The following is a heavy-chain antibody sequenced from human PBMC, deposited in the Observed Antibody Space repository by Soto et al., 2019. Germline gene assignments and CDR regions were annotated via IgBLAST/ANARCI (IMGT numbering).Heavy chain of an antibody. CDR3: ARDTDCTSGACSIGY. Sequence: QVQLVQSGTEVKKPGASVKVSCKASGYTFTSFGISWVRQAPGQGLEWMGWSSADNGNTKYAQNLQGRVTMTTDTSTSTAYMELRSLRSDDTAVYYCARDTDCTSGACSIGYWGQGTLVTVSS. D-gene: IGHD2-8*01. CDR1: GYTFTSFG. CDR2: SSADNGNT. J-gene: IGHJ4*02. V-gene: IGHV1-18*01.